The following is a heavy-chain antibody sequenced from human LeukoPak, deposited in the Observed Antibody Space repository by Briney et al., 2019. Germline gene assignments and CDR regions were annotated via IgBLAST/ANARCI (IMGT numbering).Heavy chain of an antibody. Sequence: GGSLRLSCAASGFTFSSYEMNWVRQAPGKGLEWVSYISSSGRTIYYAVSVKGRFTVFRDNTKNSLYLQMNSLRAEDTAVYYCARDPGPYGSGWYRAPDYWGQGTLVSVSS. CDR3: ARDPGPYGSGWYRAPDY. J-gene: IGHJ4*02. CDR2: ISSSGRTI. D-gene: IGHD6-19*01. CDR1: GFTFSSYE. V-gene: IGHV3-48*03.